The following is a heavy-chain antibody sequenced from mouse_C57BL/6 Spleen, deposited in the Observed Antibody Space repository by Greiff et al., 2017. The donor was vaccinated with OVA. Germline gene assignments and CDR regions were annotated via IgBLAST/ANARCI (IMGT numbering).Heavy chain of an antibody. D-gene: IGHD1-1*01. CDR3: ASALFTTVGAYWYFDV. CDR1: GYSITSGYY. CDR2: ISYDGSN. J-gene: IGHJ1*03. Sequence: VQLQQSGPGLVKPSQSLSLTCSVTGYSITSGYYWNWIRQFPGNKLEWMGYISYDGSNNYNPSLKNRISITRDTSKNQFFLKLNSVTTEDTATYYCASALFTTVGAYWYFDVWGTGTTVTVSS. V-gene: IGHV3-6*01.